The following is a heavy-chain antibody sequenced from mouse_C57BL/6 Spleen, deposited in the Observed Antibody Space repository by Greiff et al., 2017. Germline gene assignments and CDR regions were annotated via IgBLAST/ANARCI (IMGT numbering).Heavy chain of an antibody. J-gene: IGHJ4*01. CDR1: GYTFTSYW. V-gene: IGHV1-50*01. CDR2: IDPSDSYT. CDR3: ARSSRYDYLYAMDY. Sequence: VQLQQPGAELVKPGASVKLSCKASGYTFTSYWMQWVKQRPGQGLEWIGEIDPSDSYTNSNQKFKGKATLTVDTSSSTAYMQLSSLTSEDSAVYYGARSSRYDYLYAMDYWGQGTSVTVSS. D-gene: IGHD2-4*01.